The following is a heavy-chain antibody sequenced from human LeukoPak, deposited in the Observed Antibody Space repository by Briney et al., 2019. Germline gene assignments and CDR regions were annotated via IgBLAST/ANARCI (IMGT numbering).Heavy chain of an antibody. D-gene: IGHD3-9*01. J-gene: IGHJ3*02. CDR3: ARDRAPADFDWLLSRDAFDI. V-gene: IGHV1-18*01. CDR2: ISAYNGNT. Sequence: GASVKVSCKASGYTFTSYGISWVRQAPGQGLEWMGWISAYNGNTNYAQKLQGRVTMTTDTSTSTAYMELRGLRSDDTAVYYCARDRAPADFDWLLSRDAFDIWGQGTMVTVSS. CDR1: GYTFTSYG.